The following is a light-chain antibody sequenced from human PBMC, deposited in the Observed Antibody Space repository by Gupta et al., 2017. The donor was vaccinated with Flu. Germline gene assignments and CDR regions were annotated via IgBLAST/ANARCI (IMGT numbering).Light chain of an antibody. Sequence: QSALTQPRSVSGSPGQSVAISCTGSSSDVGANDYVTWFQQHPGKAPKLLLYDVRQRPSGVPNRFSGSKSGNTASLTISGLQADDESDYYCCSYTGAYWVFGGGPRVTVL. CDR2: DVR. V-gene: IGLV2-11*01. CDR3: CSYTGAYWV. J-gene: IGLJ3*02. CDR1: SSDVGANDY.